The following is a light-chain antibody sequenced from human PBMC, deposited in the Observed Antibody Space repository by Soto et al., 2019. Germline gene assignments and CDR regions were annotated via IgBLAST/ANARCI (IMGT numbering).Light chain of an antibody. CDR1: SSDVGGYNY. CDR2: DVS. V-gene: IGLV2-14*03. Sequence: QSALTQPASVSGSPGQSITISCTGTSSDVGGYNYVSWYQQHPGKAPKLMISDVSNRPSGVSNRFSGSKSGNTASLTISGLQAEDEADYYCSSYTSSSTTVVFGGGTNLTVL. J-gene: IGLJ2*01. CDR3: SSYTSSSTTVV.